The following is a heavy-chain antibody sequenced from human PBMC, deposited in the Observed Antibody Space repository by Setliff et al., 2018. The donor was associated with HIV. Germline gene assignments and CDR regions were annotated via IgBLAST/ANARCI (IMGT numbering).Heavy chain of an antibody. CDR1: GYIFTNYG. V-gene: IGHV1-18*01. CDR3: ARVGPESLPYTWDDEADTFDI. CDR2: ITGYNGNT. Sequence: ASVKVSCKASGYIFTNYGISWVRQAPGQGIEWMGWITGYNGNTNYAEKFQGRVTMTIDISTSTAYLELRSLRSDDTAVYYCARVGPESLPYTWDDEADTFDIWGQGTMVTVSS. J-gene: IGHJ3*02. D-gene: IGHD1-1*01.